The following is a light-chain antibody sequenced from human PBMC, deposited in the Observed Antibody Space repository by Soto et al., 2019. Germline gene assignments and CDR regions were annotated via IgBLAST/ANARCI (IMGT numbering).Light chain of an antibody. CDR3: QQYGSSPRT. CDR1: ERIYSAY. CDR2: GAF. Sequence: EVVLTQSPGTLSLSRGERATLSCRASERIYSAYLGWYQQKPGQAPRLLIYGAFKRATGIPDRFSGSGSGTDFTLTISRMEPEDFAVYCCQQYGSSPRTFGQGTKVDIK. V-gene: IGKV3-20*01. J-gene: IGKJ1*01.